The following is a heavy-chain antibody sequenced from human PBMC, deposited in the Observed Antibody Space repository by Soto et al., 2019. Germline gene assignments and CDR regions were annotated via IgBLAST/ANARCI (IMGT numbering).Heavy chain of an antibody. D-gene: IGHD6-19*01. CDR3: ARDSSGWLYYFDY. CDR2: IWYDGSNK. CDR1: GFTFSSYG. V-gene: IGHV3-33*01. J-gene: IGHJ4*02. Sequence: PGGSLRLSCAASGFTFSSYGMHWVRQAPGKGLEWVAVIWYDGSNKYYADSVKGRFTISRDNSKNTLYLQMNSLRAEDTAVYYCARDSSGWLYYFDYWGQGTLVTVSS.